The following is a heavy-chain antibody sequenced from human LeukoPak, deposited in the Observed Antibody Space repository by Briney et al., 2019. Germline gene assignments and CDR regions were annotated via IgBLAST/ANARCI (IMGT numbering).Heavy chain of an antibody. J-gene: IGHJ1*01. CDR1: GFTFSSYG. CDR3: ARDRGSYETGQLQH. D-gene: IGHD3-22*01. V-gene: IGHV3-33*01. CDR2: IWYDGSNK. Sequence: GGSLRLSCAASGFTFSSYGMHRVRQAPGKGLEWVAVIWYDGSNKYYADSVKGRFTISRDNSKNTLYLQMNSLRAEDTAVYYCARDRGSYETGQLQHWGQGTLVTVSS.